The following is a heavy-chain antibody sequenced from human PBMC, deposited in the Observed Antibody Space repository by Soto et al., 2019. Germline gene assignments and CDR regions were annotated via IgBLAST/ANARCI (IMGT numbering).Heavy chain of an antibody. J-gene: IGHJ3*02. Sequence: SETLSLTCAVYGGSFSGYYWSWIRQPPGKGLEWIGEINHSGSTNYNPYLKSRVTISVDTSKNQFSLKRSSVTAADTAVYYCARVAGLLWFGELQDAFDIWGQGTMVTVSS. CDR1: GGSFSGYY. CDR2: INHSGST. V-gene: IGHV4-34*01. D-gene: IGHD3-10*01. CDR3: ARVAGLLWFGELQDAFDI.